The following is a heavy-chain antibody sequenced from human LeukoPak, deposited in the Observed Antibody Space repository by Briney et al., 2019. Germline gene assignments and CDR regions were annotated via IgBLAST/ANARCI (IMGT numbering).Heavy chain of an antibody. CDR1: GYTFTGYY. CDR2: INPNSGGT. V-gene: IGHV1-2*02. D-gene: IGHD1-1*01. Sequence: ASVKVSCKASGYTFTGYYMHWVRQAPGQGLEWMGWINPNSGGTNYAQKFQGRVTMTRDTSISTAYMELSRLRSDDTAVYYCAREEEQLGWDYAFDIWGQGTMVTVSS. CDR3: AREEEQLGWDYAFDI. J-gene: IGHJ3*02.